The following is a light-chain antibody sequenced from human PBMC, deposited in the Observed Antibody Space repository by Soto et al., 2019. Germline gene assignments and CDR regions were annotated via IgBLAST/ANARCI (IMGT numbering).Light chain of an antibody. Sequence: IVLTQSPATLSVSAGERATLSCRASQSVSSNLAWYRQEPGQAPRLLIYGASSRATGIPDRFSGSVSGTDVTITISRLQTEDFAVYYCQQYASSTRTFGQGTKVDIK. V-gene: IGKV3-20*01. CDR3: QQYASSTRT. CDR1: QSVSSN. J-gene: IGKJ1*01. CDR2: GAS.